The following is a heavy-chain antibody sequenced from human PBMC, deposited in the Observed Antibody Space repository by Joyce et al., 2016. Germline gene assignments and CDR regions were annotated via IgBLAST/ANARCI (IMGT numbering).Heavy chain of an antibody. D-gene: IGHD5-12*01. CDR3: AHRPNSGYDPSAFDF. V-gene: IGHV2-5*02. Sequence: QITLKESGPTLVKPTQTLTLTCAFSGVSLSTRGVGVGWIRQPPGKALEWLALIYCDDDKRYSPSLKSRLTITKDTSRNQVVLTMTNMDPVDTATYYCAHRPNSGYDPSAFDFWGQGTLVTVSS. CDR2: IYCDDDK. J-gene: IGHJ4*02. CDR1: GVSLSTRGVG.